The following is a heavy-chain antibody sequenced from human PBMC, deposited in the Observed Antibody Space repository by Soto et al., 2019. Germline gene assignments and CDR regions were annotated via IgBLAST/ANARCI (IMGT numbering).Heavy chain of an antibody. Sequence: PGGSLRLSCAASGFTFSSYAMSWVRQAPGKGLEWVSAISGSGGSTYYADSVKGRFTISRDNSKNTLYLQMNSLRAEDTAVYYCARDADSSSPIRAHFDYWGQGTLVTVSS. CDR2: ISGSGGST. D-gene: IGHD6-6*01. V-gene: IGHV3-23*01. CDR3: ARDADSSSPIRAHFDY. J-gene: IGHJ4*02. CDR1: GFTFSSYA.